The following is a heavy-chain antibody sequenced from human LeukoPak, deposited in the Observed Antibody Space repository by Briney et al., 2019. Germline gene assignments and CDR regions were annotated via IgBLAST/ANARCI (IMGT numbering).Heavy chain of an antibody. J-gene: IGHJ3*02. V-gene: IGHV4-30-4*07. CDR2: MYYSGST. Sequence: SETLSLTCTVSGGSISSGGYSWSWIRQPPGKGLEWIGYMYYSGSTYYNPSLKSRVSISVDTSKNQFSLKLRSVTAADTAVYYCARLRYFDWYDAFDIWGQGTMVTVSS. D-gene: IGHD3-9*01. CDR1: GGSISSGGYS. CDR3: ARLRYFDWYDAFDI.